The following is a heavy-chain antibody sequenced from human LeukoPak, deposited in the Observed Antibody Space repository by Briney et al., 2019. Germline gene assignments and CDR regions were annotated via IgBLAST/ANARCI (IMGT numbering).Heavy chain of an antibody. CDR3: TTGITMVRGVIHLIDY. V-gene: IGHV3-15*01. CDR2: IKSKTDGGTT. J-gene: IGHJ4*02. Sequence: GGSLRLSCAASGFTFSNAWMSWVRQAPGKGLEWVGRIKSKTDGGTTDYAAPVKGRFTISRDDSRNTLYLQMNSLKTEDTAVYYCTTGITMVRGVIHLIDYWGQGTLVTVSS. D-gene: IGHD3-10*01. CDR1: GFTFSNAW.